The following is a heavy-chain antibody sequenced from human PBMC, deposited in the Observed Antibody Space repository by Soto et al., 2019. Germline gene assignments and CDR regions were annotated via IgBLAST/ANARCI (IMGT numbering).Heavy chain of an antibody. J-gene: IGHJ4*02. CDR3: ARASGYYYDSSGYPHIDY. Sequence: PSETLSLTCTVSGGSISSYYWSWIRQPPGKGLEWIGHIFHSGSTYYNPSLKSRVTISVDGSKNQFSLKLSSVTAADTAVYYCARASGYYYDSSGYPHIDYWGQGTLVTVSS. V-gene: IGHV4-59*12. CDR1: GGSISSYY. D-gene: IGHD3-22*01. CDR2: IFHSGST.